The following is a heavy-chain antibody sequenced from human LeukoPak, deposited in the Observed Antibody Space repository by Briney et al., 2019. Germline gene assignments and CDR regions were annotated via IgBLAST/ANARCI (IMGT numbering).Heavy chain of an antibody. D-gene: IGHD6-19*01. CDR2: IYYNGST. J-gene: IGHJ4*02. CDR3: ARSTYSSGWYDY. V-gene: IGHV4-59*08. Sequence: SQTLSLTCTVSGGSISSYYWSWIRQPPGKGLEWIGYIYYNGSTNYNPSLKSRVTILVDTSRTQFSLKVTSVTAADTAVYYCARSTYSSGWYDYWGQGTLVTVSS. CDR1: GGSISSYY.